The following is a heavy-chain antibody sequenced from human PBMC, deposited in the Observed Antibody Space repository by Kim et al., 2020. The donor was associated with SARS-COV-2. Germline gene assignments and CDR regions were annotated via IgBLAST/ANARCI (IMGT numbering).Heavy chain of an antibody. CDR1: GASINIYY. Sequence: SETLSLTCAVSGASINIYYWSWVRQPPGKGLEWIGHVHSSGSSNYNPSLKSRVTISLDTSKNQFSLKVNSVTAADAAVYYCARDSLGMTMDVWGHGTTVT. V-gene: IGHV4-59*13. J-gene: IGHJ6*02. CDR2: VHSSGSS. CDR3: ARDSLGMTMDV. D-gene: IGHD3-16*01.